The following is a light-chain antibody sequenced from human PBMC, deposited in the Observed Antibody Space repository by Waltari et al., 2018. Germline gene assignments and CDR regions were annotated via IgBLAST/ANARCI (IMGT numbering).Light chain of an antibody. J-gene: IGKJ2*03. V-gene: IGKV2-40*01. CDR1: QSLLHSNGNTY. Sequence: DIVMTQKPLSLPITPGEPAAISCRSSQSLLHSNGNTYLPWYLQKPGQSPQLLIYGGSNRASGVPDRFSGSGSGTDFTLKISKVEAEDVGVYYCVQAIAFPYSFGQGTKVEIK. CDR2: GGS. CDR3: VQAIAFPYS.